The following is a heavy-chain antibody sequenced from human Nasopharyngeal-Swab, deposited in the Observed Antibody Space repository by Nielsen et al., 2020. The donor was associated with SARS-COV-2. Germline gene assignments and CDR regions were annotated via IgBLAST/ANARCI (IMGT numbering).Heavy chain of an antibody. CDR1: GYTFTSYG. CDR3: ARSDCSSTSCYSFDY. V-gene: IGHV1-18*01. J-gene: IGHJ4*02. D-gene: IGHD2-2*01. Sequence: ASVKVSCKASGYTFTSYGISWVRQAPGQGLEWMGWISAYSGNTNYAQKLQGRVTMTTDTSTSTAYMELRSLRSDDTAVYYCARSDCSSTSCYSFDYWGQGTLVTVSS. CDR2: ISAYSGNT.